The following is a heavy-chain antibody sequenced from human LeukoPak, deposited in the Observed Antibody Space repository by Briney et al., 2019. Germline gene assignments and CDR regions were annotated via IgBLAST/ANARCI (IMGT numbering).Heavy chain of an antibody. J-gene: IGHJ6*03. V-gene: IGHV4-34*01. D-gene: IGHD3-10*01. CDR3: ARHTYYYGSGSQFLAIYYYMDV. CDR2: INHSGST. Sequence: SETLSPTCAVYGGSFSGYYWSGIRQPPGKGLEWIGEINHSGSTNYNPSLKSRVTISVDTSKNQFSLKLSSVTAADTAVYYCARHTYYYGSGSQFLAIYYYMDVWGKGTTVSVSS. CDR1: GGSFSGYY.